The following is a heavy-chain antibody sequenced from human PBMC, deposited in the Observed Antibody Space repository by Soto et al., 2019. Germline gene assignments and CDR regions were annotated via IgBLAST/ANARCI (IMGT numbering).Heavy chain of an antibody. V-gene: IGHV4-39*01. CDR1: SGSFSGSSYY. CDR2: IYYSGAT. D-gene: IGHD2-2*01. Sequence: SETLSLTCTVSSGSFSGSSYYWCWIRQPPGKDLEWIGTIYYSGATSYNPSLKSRVTISVDTSRKQCSLKVSSVTAADTAIYYCARRSIEVSGASGYGWGMDVWGQGTTVTVS. CDR3: ARRSIEVSGASGYGWGMDV. J-gene: IGHJ6*02.